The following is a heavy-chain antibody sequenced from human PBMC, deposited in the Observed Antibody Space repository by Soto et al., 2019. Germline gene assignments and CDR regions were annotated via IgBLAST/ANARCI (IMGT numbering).Heavy chain of an antibody. Sequence: QVQLQESGPGLVKPSETLSLTCTVSGGSISSYYWSWIRQPAGKGLEWIGRIYASGSTDYNPSLKTRVTMSVDTSKNQFSLKLSCVTAADTALYYCASCRPTNPLSTSRFDYWGQGTLVTVSS. CDR1: GGSISSYY. D-gene: IGHD1-26*01. CDR2: IYASGST. J-gene: IGHJ4*02. CDR3: ASCRPTNPLSTSRFDY. V-gene: IGHV4-4*07.